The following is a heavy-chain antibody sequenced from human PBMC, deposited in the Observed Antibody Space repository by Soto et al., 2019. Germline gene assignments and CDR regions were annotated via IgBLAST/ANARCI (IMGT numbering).Heavy chain of an antibody. CDR3: ARRRITMVRGVIIADRGFDY. V-gene: IGHV4-31*03. CDR1: GGSISSGGYY. Sequence: QVQLQESGPGLVKPSQTLSLTCTVSGGSISSGGYYWSWIRQHPGKGLEWIGYIYYSGSTYYNPSRKSRVTISVDTSKTQFSLKLSSVTAADTAVYYCARRRITMVRGVIIADRGFDYWGQGTLVTVSS. D-gene: IGHD3-10*01. J-gene: IGHJ4*02. CDR2: IYYSGST.